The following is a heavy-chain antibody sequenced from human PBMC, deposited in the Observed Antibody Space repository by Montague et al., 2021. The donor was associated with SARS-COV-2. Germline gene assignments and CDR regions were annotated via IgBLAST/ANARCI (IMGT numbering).Heavy chain of an antibody. CDR2: ISTSAYTT. J-gene: IGHJ3*02. Sequence: SLRLSCAASGFTFSNYDMNWVRQAPGKGPEWISYISTSAYTTSYAGSVKGRFTISRDNGKNSLYLQMNSLRVKDTAVYYCTRDYRSIVGDGLDIWCQGTKVTVSS. V-gene: IGHV3-48*03. D-gene: IGHD3-16*02. CDR1: GFTFSNYD. CDR3: TRDYRSIVGDGLDI.